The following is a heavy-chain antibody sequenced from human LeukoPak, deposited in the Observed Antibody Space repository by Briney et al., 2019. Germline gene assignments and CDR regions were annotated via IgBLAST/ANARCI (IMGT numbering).Heavy chain of an antibody. CDR2: IKQDGSEK. D-gene: IGHD3-3*01. CDR1: GFTFSSYW. CDR3: ARALSA. V-gene: IGHV3-7*03. J-gene: IGHJ4*02. Sequence: GGSLRLSCVASGFTFSSYWMSWVRQAPGKGLEWVANIKQDGSEKYHVDSVKGRFSISRDNAKNSLYLQMNSLRAEDTAVYYCARALSAWGQGTLVTVSS.